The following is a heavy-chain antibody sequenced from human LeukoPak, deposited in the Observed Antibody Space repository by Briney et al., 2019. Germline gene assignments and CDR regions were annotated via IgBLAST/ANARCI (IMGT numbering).Heavy chain of an antibody. V-gene: IGHV1-46*01. J-gene: IGHJ6*03. CDR1: GYTFTSYY. Sequence: ASVKVSCKASGYTFTSYYMHWVRQAPGQGLEWMGIINPSGGSTSYAQKFQGRVTMTRDMSTSTVYMELSSLRSEDTAVYYCARERGIDHYYYYYMDVWGKGTTVTVSS. CDR3: ARERGIDHYYYYYMDV. D-gene: IGHD2/OR15-2a*01. CDR2: INPSGGST.